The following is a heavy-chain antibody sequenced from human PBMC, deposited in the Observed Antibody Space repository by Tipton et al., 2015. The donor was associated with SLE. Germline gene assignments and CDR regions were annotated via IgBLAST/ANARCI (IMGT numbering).Heavy chain of an antibody. CDR3: ARLDQWYYYYGMDV. D-gene: IGHD6-19*01. V-gene: IGHV4-59*11. Sequence: GLVKPSETLSLTCTVSGGSISSHYWSWIRQPPGKGLEWIGYIYYSGSTNYNPSLKSRVTISVDTSKNQFSLKLSSVTAADTAAYYCARLDQWYYYYGMDVWGQGTTVTVSS. J-gene: IGHJ6*02. CDR1: GGSISSHY. CDR2: IYYSGST.